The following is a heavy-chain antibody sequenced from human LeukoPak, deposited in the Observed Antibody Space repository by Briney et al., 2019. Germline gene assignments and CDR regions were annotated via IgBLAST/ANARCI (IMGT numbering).Heavy chain of an antibody. CDR2: ISGSGGST. D-gene: IGHD2-2*01. Sequence: HPGGSLRLSCAASGFTFSSYAMSWVRQAPGKGLEWGSAISGSGGSTYYADSVKGRFTISRDNSKHTLYLQMNSLRAEDTAVYYCAKAPSSTSPYSYYYGMDVWGQGTTVTVSS. J-gene: IGHJ6*02. CDR3: AKAPSSTSPYSYYYGMDV. CDR1: GFTFSSYA. V-gene: IGHV3-23*01.